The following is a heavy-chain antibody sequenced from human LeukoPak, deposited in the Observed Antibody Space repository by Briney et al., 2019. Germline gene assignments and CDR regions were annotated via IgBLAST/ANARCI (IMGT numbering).Heavy chain of an antibody. CDR2: LGRSGGSK. CDR1: GFNFDIFA. V-gene: IGHV3-23*01. Sequence: GGSLRLSCVASGFNFDIFAMSWVRQSPGGGLEWVASLGRSGGSKNYADSVKGRFTISRDNAKNTLYLQMNSLRAEDTAVYYCVRASSTSCYYWGQGTLVTVSS. J-gene: IGHJ4*02. D-gene: IGHD2-2*01. CDR3: VRASSTSCYY.